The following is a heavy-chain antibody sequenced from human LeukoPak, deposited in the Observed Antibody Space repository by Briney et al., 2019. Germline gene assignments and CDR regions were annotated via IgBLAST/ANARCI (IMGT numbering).Heavy chain of an antibody. Sequence: ASVKVSCKASGYTFTTYAISWVRQAPGQGLEWMGWISAYNGNTNYAQNLQGRVTMTTDTYTSTAYMELRSLRSDDTAVYYCARVEDSTGYYYNPRHYFDYWGQGTLVTVSS. J-gene: IGHJ4*02. CDR1: GYTFTTYA. D-gene: IGHD3-22*01. CDR3: ARVEDSTGYYYNPRHYFDY. V-gene: IGHV1-18*01. CDR2: ISAYNGNT.